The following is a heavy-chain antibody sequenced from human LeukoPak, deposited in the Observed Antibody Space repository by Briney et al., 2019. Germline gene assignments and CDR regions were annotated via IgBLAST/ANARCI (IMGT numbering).Heavy chain of an antibody. D-gene: IGHD2-2*01. V-gene: IGHV1-18*01. CDR3: ARALYHTFDY. J-gene: IGHJ4*02. Sequence: ASVKVSCKASGYTFTSYGIRWVRQAPGQGLEWMGWISANNNNTDNVQKLQGRVTMTTDTSTSTAYMELRSLRSDDTAVYYCARALYHTFDYWGQGTLVTVSS. CDR1: GYTFTSYG. CDR2: ISANNNNT.